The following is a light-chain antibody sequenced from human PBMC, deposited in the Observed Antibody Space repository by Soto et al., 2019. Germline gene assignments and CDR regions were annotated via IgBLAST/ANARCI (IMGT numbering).Light chain of an antibody. CDR2: DAS. Sequence: DIQMTQSPSTLSASVGDRVTITCRASQSISSWLAWYQQKPGKAPKLLIYDASSLESGVPSSFSGSGSGTEFTLTISSLQPDDFATYYCQQYNSYWTFGQGTQVEIK. J-gene: IGKJ1*01. CDR1: QSISSW. V-gene: IGKV1-5*01. CDR3: QQYNSYWT.